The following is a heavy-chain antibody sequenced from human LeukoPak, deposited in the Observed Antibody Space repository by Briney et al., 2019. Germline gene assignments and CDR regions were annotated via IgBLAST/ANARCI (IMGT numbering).Heavy chain of an antibody. D-gene: IGHD5-12*01. J-gene: IGHJ4*02. CDR1: GFTFGSYW. Sequence: SGGSLRLSCTASGFTFGSYWMSWVRQAPGRGLEWVANIRQGGSKKYYVDSVEGRFTISRDNAKSSLSLEMNSLRVEDTAVYYCATSGYSGYGIDYWGQGTLVAVSS. V-gene: IGHV3-7*03. CDR3: ATSGYSGYGIDY. CDR2: IRQGGSKK.